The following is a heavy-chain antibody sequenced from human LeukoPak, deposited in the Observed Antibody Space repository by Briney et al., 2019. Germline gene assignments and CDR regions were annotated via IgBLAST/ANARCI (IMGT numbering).Heavy chain of an antibody. CDR1: GFLVSDNY. Sequence: GGSLRLSCAASGFLVSDNYMHWLRQAPGKGLEWVSVLYTGGSTYYADSGKGRFTISRDNSKNTLYLQMNSLRVENTAVYYCARDHWNYHAFDYWGQGTLVTVSS. CDR2: LYTGGST. J-gene: IGHJ4*02. D-gene: IGHD1-7*01. V-gene: IGHV3-53*01. CDR3: ARDHWNYHAFDY.